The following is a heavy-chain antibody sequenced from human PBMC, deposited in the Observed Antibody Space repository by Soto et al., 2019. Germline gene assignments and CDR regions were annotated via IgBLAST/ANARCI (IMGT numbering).Heavy chain of an antibody. CDR3: ARDGWSGGIAAAGANCFDP. CDR1: GYTFTSYG. V-gene: IGHV1-18*01. J-gene: IGHJ5*02. Sequence: QVQLVQSGAEVKKPGASVKVSCKASGYTFTSYGISWVRQAPGQGLEWMGWISAYNGNTNYAQKLRGRVTMTTETSASTAYMELRGLGSDDTAVYYCARDGWSGGIAAAGANCFDPWGQGTLVTVSS. D-gene: IGHD6-13*01. CDR2: ISAYNGNT.